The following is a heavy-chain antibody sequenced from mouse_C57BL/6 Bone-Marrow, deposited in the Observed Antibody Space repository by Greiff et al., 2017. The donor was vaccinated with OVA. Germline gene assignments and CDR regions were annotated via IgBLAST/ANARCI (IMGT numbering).Heavy chain of an antibody. V-gene: IGHV1-42*01. J-gene: IGHJ2*01. CDR1: GYSFTGYY. Sequence: VHVKQSGPELVKPGASVKISCKASGYSFTGYYMNWVKQSPEKSLEWIGEINPSTGGTTYNQKFKAKATLTVDKSSSTAYMQLKSLTSEDSAVYYCARSRYYGSSPYFDYWGQGTTLTVSS. CDR3: ARSRYYGSSPYFDY. D-gene: IGHD1-1*01. CDR2: INPSTGGT.